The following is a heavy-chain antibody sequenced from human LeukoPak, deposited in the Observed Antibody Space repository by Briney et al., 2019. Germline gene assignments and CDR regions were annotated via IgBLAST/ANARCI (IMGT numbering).Heavy chain of an antibody. Sequence: ASVKVSCKASGYIFITYYIHWVRQAPGQGLEWMGIIHPDGGRTSYAQKFQGRVTMTRDTSTSTVYMELSSLRSEDTAVYYCARDPYYDKSGSGDYYYYMDVWGEGTTVTVSS. V-gene: IGHV1-46*01. CDR2: IHPDGGRT. CDR3: ARDPYYDKSGSGDYYYYMDV. J-gene: IGHJ6*03. CDR1: GYIFITYY. D-gene: IGHD3-22*01.